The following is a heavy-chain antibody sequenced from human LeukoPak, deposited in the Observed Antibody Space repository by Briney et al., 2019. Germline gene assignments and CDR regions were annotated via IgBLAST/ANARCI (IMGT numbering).Heavy chain of an antibody. CDR1: GFTFSSYW. D-gene: IGHD6-13*01. Sequence: GGSLRLSCAASGFTFSSYWMSWVRQAPGKGLEWVANIKQDGSEKYYVGSVKGRFTISRDNAKNSLYLQMNSLRAEDTAVYYCAREWYSSSWWVGPFDYWGQGTLVTVSS. J-gene: IGHJ4*02. V-gene: IGHV3-7*01. CDR2: IKQDGSEK. CDR3: AREWYSSSWWVGPFDY.